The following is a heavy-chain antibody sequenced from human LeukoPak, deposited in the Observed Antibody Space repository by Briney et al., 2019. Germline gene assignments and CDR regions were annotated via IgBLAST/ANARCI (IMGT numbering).Heavy chain of an antibody. J-gene: IGHJ3*02. CDR1: GGTFSSYA. CDR2: ITPIFGTA. Sequence: ASVKVSCKASGGTFSSYAISWVRQAPGQGLEWMGGITPIFGTANYAQKFQGRVTITADKSTSTAYMELSSLRSEDTAVYYCARVKTGTTFAAFDIWGQGTMVTVSS. CDR3: ARVKTGTTFAAFDI. V-gene: IGHV1-69*06. D-gene: IGHD1-14*01.